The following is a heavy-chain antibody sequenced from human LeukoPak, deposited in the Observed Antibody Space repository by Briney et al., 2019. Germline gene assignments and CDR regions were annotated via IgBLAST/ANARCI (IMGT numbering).Heavy chain of an antibody. CDR2: IYYSGST. J-gene: IGHJ2*01. CDR1: GGSFSGYY. Sequence: SETLSLTCAVYGGSFSGYYWSWIRQPPGKGLEWIGYIYYSGSTNYNPSLKSRVTISVDTSKNQFSLKLSSVTAADTAVYYCARRPRDGYFRYFDLWGRGTLVTVSS. V-gene: IGHV4-59*08. D-gene: IGHD5-12*01. CDR3: ARRPRDGYFRYFDL.